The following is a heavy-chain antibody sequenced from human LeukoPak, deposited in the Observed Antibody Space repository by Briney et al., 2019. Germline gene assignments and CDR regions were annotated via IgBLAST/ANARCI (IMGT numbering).Heavy chain of an antibody. CDR2: LYSGGST. Sequence: GSLRLSCAASGFTVSSNYMSWVRQAPGKGLEWVSVLYSGGSTYYADSVKGRFTISRDNSKNTLYPHMNSLRAEDTAVYYCARARSGYSYLIDYWGQGTLVTVSS. CDR3: ARARSGYSYLIDY. CDR1: GFTVSSNY. V-gene: IGHV3-66*01. D-gene: IGHD5-18*01. J-gene: IGHJ4*02.